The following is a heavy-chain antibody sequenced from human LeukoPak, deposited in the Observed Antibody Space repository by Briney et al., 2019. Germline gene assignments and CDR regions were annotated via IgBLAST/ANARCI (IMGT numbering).Heavy chain of an antibody. J-gene: IGHJ5*02. Sequence: ASVKVSCKASEYTFVGHYMHWVRQAPGQGLEWMGWINPNSGVTTYAQKFQGGVTMTRDTSISTAYMELSRLSSDDTAVYYCARGRGYSYSWFDPWGQGTLVTVSS. CDR1: EYTFVGHY. V-gene: IGHV1-2*02. CDR3: ARGRGYSYSWFDP. CDR2: INPNSGVT. D-gene: IGHD5-18*01.